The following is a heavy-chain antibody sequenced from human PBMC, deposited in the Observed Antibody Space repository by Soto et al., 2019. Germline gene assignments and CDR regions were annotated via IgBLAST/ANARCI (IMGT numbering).Heavy chain of an antibody. CDR2: ISGSGGST. D-gene: IGHD1-26*01. V-gene: IGHV3-23*01. J-gene: IGHJ4*02. CDR1: GFTSKNYA. Sequence: SPRISFAASGFTSKNYAKKLVLHAPGKGLEWVSAISGSGGSTYYADSVKGRFTISRDNSKNTLYLQMNSLRAEDTAVYYCAKDRVVGATTPFDYWGQGTLVTVSS. CDR3: AKDRVVGATTPFDY.